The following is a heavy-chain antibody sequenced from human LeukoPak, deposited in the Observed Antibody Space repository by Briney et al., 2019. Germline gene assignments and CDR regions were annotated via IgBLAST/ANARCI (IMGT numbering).Heavy chain of an antibody. CDR1: GFTFSNAW. D-gene: IGHD3-16*01. CDR2: IRSKTDGGMT. CDR3: TTDGLNRGGTFNY. J-gene: IGHJ4*02. Sequence: PGGSLRLSCAASGFTFSNAWMSWVRQAPGKGLEWVGRIRSKTDGGMTDYAAPVKGRFTISRDDSKNTLYLQMNSLKTEDTAMYYCTTDGLNRGGTFNYWGQGTLVTVSS. V-gene: IGHV3-15*01.